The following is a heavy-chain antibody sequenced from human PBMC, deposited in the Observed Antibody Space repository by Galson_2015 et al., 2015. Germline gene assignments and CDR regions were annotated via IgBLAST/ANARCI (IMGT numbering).Heavy chain of an antibody. V-gene: IGHV4-61*02. CDR1: GGSISSGSYY. D-gene: IGHD2-2*01. Sequence: TLSLTCTVSGGSISSGSYYWSWIRQPAGKGLEWIGRIYTSGSTNYNPSLKSRVTISVDTSKNQFSLKLSSVTAADTAVYYCAREKKDIVVVPAAIKYYYYGMDAWGQGTTVTVSS. CDR2: IYTSGST. J-gene: IGHJ6*02. CDR3: AREKKDIVVVPAAIKYYYYGMDA.